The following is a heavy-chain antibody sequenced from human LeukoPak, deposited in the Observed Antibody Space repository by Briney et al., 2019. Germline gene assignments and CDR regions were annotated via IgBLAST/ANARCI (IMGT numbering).Heavy chain of an antibody. J-gene: IGHJ3*02. CDR1: GFTFSSYS. CDR3: ASSYCSSTSCYDAAFHI. Sequence: PVGSLRLSCAASGFTFSSYSMNWVRQAPGKGLEWVSSISSSSSYIYYADSVKGRFTISRDNAKNSLYLQMNSLRAEDTAVYYCASSYCSSTSCYDAAFHIWGQGTMVTVSS. D-gene: IGHD2-2*01. V-gene: IGHV3-21*01. CDR2: ISSSSSYI.